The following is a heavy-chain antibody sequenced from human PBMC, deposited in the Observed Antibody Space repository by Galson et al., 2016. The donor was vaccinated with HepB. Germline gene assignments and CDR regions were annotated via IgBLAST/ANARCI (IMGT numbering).Heavy chain of an antibody. CDR3: ARHGGSYYPGNHF. J-gene: IGHJ4*02. Sequence: QSGAAVTKPGESLQISCKGSGYSFTSFWIAWVRQMPGKGPEWMGIIYPRDSDTRYSPSFQGRVTISADKSVNTAYLQWSSLKASDTAMYHCARHGGSYYPGNHFWGQGTLVTVSS. V-gene: IGHV5-51*01. D-gene: IGHD1-26*01. CDR2: IYPRDSDT. CDR1: GYSFTSFW.